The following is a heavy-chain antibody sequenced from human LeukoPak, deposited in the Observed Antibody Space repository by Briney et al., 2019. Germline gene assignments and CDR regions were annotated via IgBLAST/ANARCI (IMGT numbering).Heavy chain of an antibody. V-gene: IGHV4-59*01. CDR3: ATVDTAMVGGFDY. D-gene: IGHD5-18*01. Sequence: SETLSFTCTVSGGSISSYYWSWIRQPPGKGLEWIGYIYYSGSTNYNPSLKSRVTISVDTSKNQFSLKLSSVTAADTAVYYCATVDTAMVGGFDYWGQGTLVTVSS. J-gene: IGHJ4*02. CDR2: IYYSGST. CDR1: GGSISSYY.